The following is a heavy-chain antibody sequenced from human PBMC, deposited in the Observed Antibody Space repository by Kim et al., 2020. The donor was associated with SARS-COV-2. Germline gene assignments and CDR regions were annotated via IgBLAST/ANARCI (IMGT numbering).Heavy chain of an antibody. Sequence: GGSLRLSCAAAGFTFSSFGMDWVRQAPGKGLEWVAVISYAVFCLKKKKSVKGRFTISRDNSKNALYLQMDSLTAEDTALYYCAKAGITTTHYFDYWGQGT. CDR3: AKAGITTTHYFDY. J-gene: IGHJ4*02. V-gene: IGHV3-30*18. CDR2: ISYAVFCL. CDR1: GFTFSSFG. D-gene: IGHD1-1*01.